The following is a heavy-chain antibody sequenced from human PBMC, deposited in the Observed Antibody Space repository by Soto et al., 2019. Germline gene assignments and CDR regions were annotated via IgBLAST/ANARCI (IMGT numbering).Heavy chain of an antibody. CDR1: GFTFSSYS. J-gene: IGHJ4*02. D-gene: IGHD4-4*01. V-gene: IGHV3-48*02. CDR2: ISSSSTI. CDR3: ARGVGSNYVLDY. Sequence: VQLVESGGGLVQPGGSLRLSCAASGFTFSSYSMNWVRQAPGKGLEWVSYISSSSTIYYADSVKGRFTISRDNAKNSLYLQMNSLRDEDTAVYYCARGVGSNYVLDYWGQGTLVTVSS.